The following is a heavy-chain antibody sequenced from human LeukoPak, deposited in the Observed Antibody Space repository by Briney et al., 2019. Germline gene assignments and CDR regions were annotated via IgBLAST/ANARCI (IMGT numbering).Heavy chain of an antibody. CDR3: AKAAPYYFDY. CDR2: ISGSGGNA. V-gene: IGHV3-23*01. Sequence: PGGSLRLSCAASGFTFSSYGMSWVRQAPGNGLEWVSVISGSGGNAYYADSVKGRFTISRDNSKNTLYLQMNSLRSEDTAVYYCAKAAPYYFDYWGQGTLVTVSS. J-gene: IGHJ4*02. CDR1: GFTFSSYG. D-gene: IGHD2-15*01.